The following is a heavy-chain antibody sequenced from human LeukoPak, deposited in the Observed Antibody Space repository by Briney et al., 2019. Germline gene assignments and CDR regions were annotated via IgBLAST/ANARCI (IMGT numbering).Heavy chain of an antibody. J-gene: IGHJ1*01. Sequence: GGSLRLSCAASGFTFSSYATSWVRQAPGKGLEWVSGLSGSGANSYYADSVKGRFTISRDNSKNTLYLQMNSLRADDTAVYYCARALSQQLIRYSQDWGQGTLVTVSS. CDR1: GFTFSSYA. D-gene: IGHD5-24*01. CDR2: LSGSGANS. V-gene: IGHV3-23*01. CDR3: ARALSQQLIRYSQD.